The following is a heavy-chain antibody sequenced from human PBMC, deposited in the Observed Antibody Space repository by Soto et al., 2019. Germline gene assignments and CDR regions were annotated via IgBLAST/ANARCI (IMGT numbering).Heavy chain of an antibody. CDR3: ASRGYCSSTSCYVDYYYCMDV. V-gene: IGHV3-23*01. J-gene: IGHJ6*03. D-gene: IGHD2-2*03. CDR2: IRGSGGST. Sequence: GGSLSLSCAASGFTFSSYAMSWVRQAPGKGLEWVSAIRGSGGSTYYAESVKGRFTISRDNSKNTLYLQMNSLRAEDTAVYYCASRGYCSSTSCYVDYYYCMDVWGKGTTVTVSS. CDR1: GFTFSSYA.